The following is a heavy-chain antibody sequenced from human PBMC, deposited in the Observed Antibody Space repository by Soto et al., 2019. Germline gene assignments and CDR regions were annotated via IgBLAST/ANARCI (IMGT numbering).Heavy chain of an antibody. CDR2: IKQDGSET. CDR1: GFSFRKYW. J-gene: IGHJ4*02. V-gene: IGHV3-7*01. CDR3: ARGWATTAGTGDN. D-gene: IGHD6-19*01. Sequence: PGGSLRLSCVVSGFSFRKYWMSWVRQAPGKGLEWVANIKQDGSETYYVDSVKGRFTISRDNAENSLYLQMTSLRGDDTAVYYCARGWATTAGTGDNWGQGTLVIVSS.